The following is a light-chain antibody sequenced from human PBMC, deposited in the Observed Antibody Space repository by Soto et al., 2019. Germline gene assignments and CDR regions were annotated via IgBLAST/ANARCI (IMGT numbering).Light chain of an antibody. CDR3: CSYAGSSGYV. CDR1: SSEFDRYKY. V-gene: IGLV2-11*01. CDR2: DVS. Sequence: QSALTQPASVSGSPGQSITISCTGSSSEFDRYKYVSWYQQHPGKAPKLMIYDVSKRPSGVPDRFSGSKSGNTASLTISGLQAEDEADYYCCSYAGSSGYVFGTGTKLTVL. J-gene: IGLJ1*01.